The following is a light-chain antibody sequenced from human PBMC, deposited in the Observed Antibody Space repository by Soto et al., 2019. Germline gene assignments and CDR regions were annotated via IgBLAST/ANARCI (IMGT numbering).Light chain of an antibody. J-gene: IGLJ2*01. CDR3: SSFTSSTTVV. CDR1: SSDVGGYNY. V-gene: IGLV2-14*03. CDR2: DVT. Sequence: QSVLTQPASVSGSPGQSITISCTGTSSDVGGYNYVSWFQQYPGKAPQLMIYDVTNRPSGVSNRFSGSKSGNTASLTISGLQAEDEADYYCSSFTSSTTVVFGGGTKLT.